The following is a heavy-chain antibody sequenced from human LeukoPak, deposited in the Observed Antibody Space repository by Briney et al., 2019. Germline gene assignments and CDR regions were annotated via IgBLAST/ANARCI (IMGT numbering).Heavy chain of an antibody. D-gene: IGHD2-15*01. J-gene: IGHJ2*01. CDR1: GGSISGYY. CDR3: ARVGYCSHGSCLRLDWYFDL. Sequence: PSETLSLTCVVSGGSISGYYWSWIRQPPGKGLEWIGYIYYSGSTNYNPSLKSRVTISVDTSKNQFSLKLSSVTAADTAVYYCARVGYCSHGSCLRLDWYFDLWGRGTLVTVSS. CDR2: IYYSGST. V-gene: IGHV4-59*01.